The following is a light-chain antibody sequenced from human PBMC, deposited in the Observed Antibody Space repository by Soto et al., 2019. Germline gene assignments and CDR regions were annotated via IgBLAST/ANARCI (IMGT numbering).Light chain of an antibody. CDR2: AAS. J-gene: IGKJ1*01. CDR1: QGISSY. V-gene: IGKV1-8*01. CDR3: QQYYSYPRT. Sequence: AIRMTQSPSSLSASTGDRVTITCRASQGISSYLAWYQQKPGKAPKLLIYAASTLQSGVPSRFSGSGSGTDFTLTISCLQPEDFATYYWQQYYSYPRTFGQGTTVEIK.